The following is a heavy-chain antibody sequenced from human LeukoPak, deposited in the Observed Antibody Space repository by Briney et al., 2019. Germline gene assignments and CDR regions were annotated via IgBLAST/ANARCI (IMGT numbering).Heavy chain of an antibody. Sequence: GASVKVSCKASGGTFSSYAISWVRQAPGQGLEWMGGIIPIFGTANYAQKFQGRVTITTDESTSTAYMELSSLRSEDTAVYYCARSWDTAPQASFDPWGQGTLVTVSS. CDR1: GGTFSSYA. J-gene: IGHJ5*02. CDR2: IIPIFGTA. CDR3: ARSWDTAPQASFDP. V-gene: IGHV1-69*05. D-gene: IGHD5-18*01.